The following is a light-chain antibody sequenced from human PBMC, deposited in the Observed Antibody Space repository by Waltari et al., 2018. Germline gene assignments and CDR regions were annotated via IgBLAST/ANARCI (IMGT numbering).Light chain of an antibody. CDR1: QNLLFTDHKNY. CDR3: QQYYKTPYT. J-gene: IGKJ2*01. V-gene: IGKV4-1*01. CDR2: WAS. Sequence: DFVMTQSPASLAVSLGETATISCKCSQNLLFTDHKNYLCWYQQKPGQPPKLLIYWASARESGVPDRFSGSGSGTDFTLTISSLQAEDVAVYYCQQYYKTPYTFGQGTKVEIK.